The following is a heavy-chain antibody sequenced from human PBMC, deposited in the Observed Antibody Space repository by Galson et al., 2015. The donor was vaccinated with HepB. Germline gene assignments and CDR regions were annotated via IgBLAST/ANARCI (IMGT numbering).Heavy chain of an antibody. CDR1: GGSISSSSYY. Sequence: ETLSLTCTVSGGSISSSSYYWGWIRQPPGKGLEWIGSIYYSGSSYYNPSLKSRVTISVDTSKNQFSLELSSVTAADTAVYYCARGGSWAYAFDIWGQGTMVTVSS. D-gene: IGHD6-13*01. V-gene: IGHV4-39*01. J-gene: IGHJ3*02. CDR3: ARGGSWAYAFDI. CDR2: IYYSGSS.